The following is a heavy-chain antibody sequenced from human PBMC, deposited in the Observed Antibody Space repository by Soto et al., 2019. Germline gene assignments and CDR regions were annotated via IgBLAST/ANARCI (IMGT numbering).Heavy chain of an antibody. CDR3: SKDPTDSYDFWSGSPGYFDY. CDR2: ISGSGGST. J-gene: IGHJ4*02. D-gene: IGHD3-3*01. CDR1: GFTFSSYA. V-gene: IGHV3-23*01. Sequence: GGSLRLSCKASGFTFSSYAMSWVRQAPGKGLERVSAISGSGGSTYYTYSVKGRFTISRDNSNNTLFLQMNSLRAEDAAVYFFSKDPTDSYDFWSGSPGYFDYWGQGTLVTVSS.